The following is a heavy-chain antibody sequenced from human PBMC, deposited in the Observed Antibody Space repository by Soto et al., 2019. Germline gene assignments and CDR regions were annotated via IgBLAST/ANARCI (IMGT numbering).Heavy chain of an antibody. CDR3: ARLTVTSPYWYFDL. V-gene: IGHV3-48*02. D-gene: IGHD4-17*01. CDR2: ISSSSSTI. Sequence: AGGSLRLSCAASGFTFSSYSMNWVRQAPGKGLEWVSYISSSSSTIYYADSVKGRFTISRDNAKNSLYLQMNSLRDEDTAVYYCARLTVTSPYWYFDLWGRGTLVTVSS. J-gene: IGHJ2*01. CDR1: GFTFSSYS.